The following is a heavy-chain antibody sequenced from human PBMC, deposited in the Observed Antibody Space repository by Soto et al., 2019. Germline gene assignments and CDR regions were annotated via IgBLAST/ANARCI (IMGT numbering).Heavy chain of an antibody. CDR2: ISYDGSNK. CDR1: GFTFSSYA. V-gene: IGHV3-30-3*01. Sequence: GGSLRLSCAASGFTFSSYAMHWVRQAPGKGLEWVAVISYDGSNKYYADSVKGRFTISRDNSKNTLYLQMNSLRAEDTAVYYCARGGDMGSGYQSPFDYWGQGTLVTVSS. D-gene: IGHD3-22*01. CDR3: ARGGDMGSGYQSPFDY. J-gene: IGHJ4*02.